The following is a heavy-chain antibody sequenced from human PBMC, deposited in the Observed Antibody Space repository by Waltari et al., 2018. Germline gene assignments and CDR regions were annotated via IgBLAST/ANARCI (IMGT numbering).Heavy chain of an antibody. J-gene: IGHJ6*02. CDR2: IVVGSGNT. V-gene: IGHV1-58*02. D-gene: IGHD2-15*01. CDR3: AAVRYCSGGSCHTPYGMDV. CDR1: GFTFTSSA. Sequence: QMQLVQSGPEVKKPGTSVKFSCKASGFTFTSSAMQWVRQARGQRLEWIGWIVVGSGNTNYAQKFQERVTITRDMSTSTAYMELSSLRSEDTAVYYCAAVRYCSGGSCHTPYGMDVWGQGTTVTVSS.